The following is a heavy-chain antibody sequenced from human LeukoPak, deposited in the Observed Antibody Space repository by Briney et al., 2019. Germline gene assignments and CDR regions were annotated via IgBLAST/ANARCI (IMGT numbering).Heavy chain of an antibody. D-gene: IGHD6-13*01. CDR2: IWYDGSNK. Sequence: PGGSLRLSCAASGFSFSSYGMHRVRQAPGKGLEGGAGIWYDGSNKYYEDSVKGRFTISGDNSKNTLYLQMNSLRAADTAVYCCAKEGPLAAAGTYFQPWGQGTLVTVSS. J-gene: IGHJ1*01. CDR3: AKEGPLAAAGTYFQP. CDR1: GFSFSSYG. V-gene: IGHV3-33*06.